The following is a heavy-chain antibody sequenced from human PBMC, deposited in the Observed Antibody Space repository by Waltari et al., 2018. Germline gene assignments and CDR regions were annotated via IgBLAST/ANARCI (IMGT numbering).Heavy chain of an antibody. CDR3: ARDHSTTFWSGYSYYYYGMDV. CDR2: IYYSGNT. V-gene: IGHV4-31*03. Sequence: QVQLQESGPGLVKPSQTLSLTCTVSGGSISSGGYSWSWIRQHPGTGRGWIGYIYYSGNTYDNPARKSRVTISVDTSKNQFSLKLSSVTAADTAVYYCARDHSTTFWSGYSYYYYGMDVWGQGTTVTVSS. J-gene: IGHJ6*02. CDR1: GGSISSGGYS. D-gene: IGHD3-3*01.